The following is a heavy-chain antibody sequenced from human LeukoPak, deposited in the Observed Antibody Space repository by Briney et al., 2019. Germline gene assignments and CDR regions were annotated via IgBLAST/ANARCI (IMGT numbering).Heavy chain of an antibody. CDR1: GFSFSNYS. J-gene: IGHJ3*02. D-gene: IGHD6-6*01. CDR3: ARTYGSSADGFDI. V-gene: IGHV3-30*04. Sequence: GGSLRLSCAAPGFSFSNYSLHWVRQAPGKGLEWVALISDDGSNKYYADSVKGRFTLSRDNAKNTLYLQMSSLRSEDTAVYYCARTYGSSADGFDIWGQGTMVTVSS. CDR2: ISDDGSNK.